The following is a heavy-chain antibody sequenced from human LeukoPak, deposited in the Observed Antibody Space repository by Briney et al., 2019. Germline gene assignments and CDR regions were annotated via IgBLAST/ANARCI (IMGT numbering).Heavy chain of an antibody. V-gene: IGHV3-33*01. CDR3: AREGYYETIDY. J-gene: IGHJ4*02. Sequence: PGGSLRLSCAASGFTFSSYGMHWVRQAPGKGLEWVAVISYDGSNKYYADSVKGRFTFSRDISKNTLYLYLQMNSLRAEDTAVYYCAREGYYETIDYWGQGTLVTVSS. CDR1: GFTFSSYG. D-gene: IGHD3-22*01. CDR2: ISYDGSNK.